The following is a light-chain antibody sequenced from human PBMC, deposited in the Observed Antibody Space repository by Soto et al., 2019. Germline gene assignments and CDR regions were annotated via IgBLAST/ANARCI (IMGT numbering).Light chain of an antibody. J-gene: IGKJ5*01. CDR2: GAS. CDR1: QSLNSD. Sequence: IVMTQSPATLDVSTGERASISCRVRQSLNSDLAWDQQRPGQSPRLLIFGASIRAAGIPARFSGSGSGTEFTLTIDSLQSEDFAVYSCQQYNRWPPVTFGQGTRLEIK. V-gene: IGKV3-15*01. CDR3: QQYNRWPPVT.